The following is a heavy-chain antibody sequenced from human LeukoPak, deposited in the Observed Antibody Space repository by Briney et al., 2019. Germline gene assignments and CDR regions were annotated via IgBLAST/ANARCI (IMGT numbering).Heavy chain of an antibody. V-gene: IGHV1-18*01. J-gene: IGHJ4*02. CDR2: ISANSGNT. CDR3: ARGVNYAFDY. Sequence: GASVKVSCKPSGYSFTRNGISWVRQTPGQGLEWMGWISANSGNTKYAQKFQDRVTLATDTSTSTAYMELKSLRSDDTAVYYCARGVNYAFDYWGQGTLVTVSS. D-gene: IGHD3-16*01. CDR1: GYSFTRNG.